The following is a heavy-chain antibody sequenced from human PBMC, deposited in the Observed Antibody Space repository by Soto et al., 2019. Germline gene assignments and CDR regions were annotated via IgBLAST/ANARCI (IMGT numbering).Heavy chain of an antibody. D-gene: IGHD6-19*01. Sequence: EVQLVESGGGLVQPGGSLRLSCAASGFTFSSYSMNWVRQAPGKGLEWVSYISSSSSTIYYADSVKGRFTISRDNAKNSLYLPMNSLRAEVTAVYYCARDRGIAVAGTGWYFDLWGRGTLVTVSS. CDR3: ARDRGIAVAGTGWYFDL. J-gene: IGHJ2*01. CDR2: ISSSSSTI. V-gene: IGHV3-48*01. CDR1: GFTFSSYS.